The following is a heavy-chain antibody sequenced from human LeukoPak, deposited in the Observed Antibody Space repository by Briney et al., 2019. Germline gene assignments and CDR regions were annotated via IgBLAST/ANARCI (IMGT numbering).Heavy chain of an antibody. CDR1: GFTFSSYG. CDR2: ISFDATNK. J-gene: IGHJ4*02. Sequence: GGSLRLSCAASGFTFSSYGMHWVRQAPGKGLEWVAVISFDATNKYYADSVKGRFTISRDNSKNTLYLQMNSLRAEDTAVYYCAKDSCGGDCYSFDYWGQGTLVTVSS. CDR3: AKDSCGGDCYSFDY. D-gene: IGHD2-21*02. V-gene: IGHV3-30*18.